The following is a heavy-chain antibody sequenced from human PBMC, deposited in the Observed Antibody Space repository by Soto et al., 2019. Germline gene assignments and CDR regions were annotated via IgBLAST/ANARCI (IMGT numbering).Heavy chain of an antibody. CDR3: AGEGMLSYGAGLDY. V-gene: IGHV4-31*03. CDR2: IYYSWTT. CDR1: GGSISSGGYY. Sequence: QVQLQESGPGLVKPSQTLSLTCTVSGGSISSGGYYWSWIRQHPGKGLEWIGYIYYSWTTNYNPSLKSRVTIAVDTSKNQCSLKLSSVTAADTAVYYCAGEGMLSYGAGLDYWGQGTLVTVSS. J-gene: IGHJ4*02. D-gene: IGHD5-18*01.